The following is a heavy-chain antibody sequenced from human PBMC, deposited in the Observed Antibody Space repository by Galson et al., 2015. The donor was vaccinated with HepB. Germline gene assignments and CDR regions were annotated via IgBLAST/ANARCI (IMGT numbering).Heavy chain of an antibody. D-gene: IGHD3-10*01. CDR2: ISSSSSYT. J-gene: IGHJ4*02. CDR3: ARSSTSGVAADY. Sequence: SLRLSCAASGFTFSDYYMSWIRQAPGKGLEWVSYISSSSSYTNYADSVKGRFTISRDNAKNSLYLQMNSLRAEDTAVYYCARSSTSGVAADYWGQGTLVTVSS. V-gene: IGHV3-11*03. CDR1: GFTFSDYY.